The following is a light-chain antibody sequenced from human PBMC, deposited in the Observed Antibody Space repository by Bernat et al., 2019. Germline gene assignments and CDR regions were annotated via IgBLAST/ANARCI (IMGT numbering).Light chain of an antibody. CDR1: QGITND. J-gene: IGKJ1*01. CDR2: EAS. Sequence: RVSITCQASQGITNDLAWYQHKPGETPKLLICEASSLQSGIPSRFSGSGSGTDFTLTITSMQPEDFASYYCQQYYRYPWRFGKGNKVEIK. CDR3: QQYYRYPWR. V-gene: IGKV1-13*02.